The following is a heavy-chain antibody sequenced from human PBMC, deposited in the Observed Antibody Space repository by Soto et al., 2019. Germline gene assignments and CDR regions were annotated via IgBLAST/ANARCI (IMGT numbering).Heavy chain of an antibody. CDR3: ARELISSGTRRGYMDV. CDR1: GFTFSSYG. D-gene: IGHD6-25*01. CDR2: IWYDGSNK. J-gene: IGHJ6*03. V-gene: IGHV3-33*01. Sequence: GGSLRLSCAASGFTFSSYGMYWVRQAPGKGLEWVAVIWYDGSNKYYADSVKGRFTISRDNSKNTLYLQMNSLRAEDTAVYYCARELISSGTRRGYMDVWGKGTTVTVSS.